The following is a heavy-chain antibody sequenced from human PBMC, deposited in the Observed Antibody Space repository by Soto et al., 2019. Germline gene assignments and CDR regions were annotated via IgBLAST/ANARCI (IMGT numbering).Heavy chain of an antibody. CDR1: CGSISSYY. J-gene: IGHJ4*02. CDR2: IYYSGST. CDR3: ARRYGGNFDY. V-gene: IGHV4-59*01. D-gene: IGHD1-26*01. Sequence: SQTLSLTWTVSCGSISSYYWSRLRQPPGKGLEWIGYIYYSGSTNYNPSLKSRVTISVDTSKNQFSLKLSSVTAADTAVYYCARRYGGNFDYWGQGTLVTVSS.